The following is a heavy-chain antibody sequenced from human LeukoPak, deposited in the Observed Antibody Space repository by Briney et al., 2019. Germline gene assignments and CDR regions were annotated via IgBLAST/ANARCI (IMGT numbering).Heavy chain of an antibody. CDR3: AAGVLRLDY. J-gene: IGHJ4*02. Sequence: GGSLRLSCAASGFTFSNFAMSWVRQAPGKGLEWVSAISGSGGSVYYADSVKGRFTISRDNAKNSLYLQMNSLRAEDTAVYYCAAGVLRLDYWGQGTLVTVSS. CDR2: ISGSGGSV. CDR1: GFTFSNFA. D-gene: IGHD3-3*01. V-gene: IGHV3-23*01.